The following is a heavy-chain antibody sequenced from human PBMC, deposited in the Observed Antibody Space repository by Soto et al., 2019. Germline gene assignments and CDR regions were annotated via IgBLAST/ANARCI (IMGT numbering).Heavy chain of an antibody. J-gene: IGHJ6*02. CDR2: IYYSGST. V-gene: IGHV4-31*03. Sequence: PSETLSLTCTVSGGSISSGGYYWSWIRQHPGKGLEWIGYIYYSGSTYYNPSLKSRVTISVDTSKNQFSLKLSSVTAADTAVYYCARLGPMVRGYYYYGMDVWGQGTTVTVSS. CDR1: GGSISSGGYY. D-gene: IGHD3-10*01. CDR3: ARLGPMVRGYYYYGMDV.